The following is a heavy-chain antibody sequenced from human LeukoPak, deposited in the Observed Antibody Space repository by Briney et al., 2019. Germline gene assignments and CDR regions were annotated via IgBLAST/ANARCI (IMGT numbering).Heavy chain of an antibody. D-gene: IGHD3-3*01. J-gene: IGHJ4*02. CDR2: LISSGAST. CDR3: AKEDNYDFWSGYAGRFGY. Sequence: GGSLRVSCAASGFTFTHYGMNWVRQAPGEGLEWVSGLISSGASTYYADSVKGRFTVSRDNSKNTLYLQMNSLRAEDTAVYYCAKEDNYDFWSGYAGRFGYWGQGTLVTVSS. V-gene: IGHV3-23*01. CDR1: GFTFTHYG.